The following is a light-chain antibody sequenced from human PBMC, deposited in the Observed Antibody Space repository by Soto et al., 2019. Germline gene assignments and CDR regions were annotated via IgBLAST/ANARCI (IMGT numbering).Light chain of an antibody. V-gene: IGKV3-20*01. Sequence: EIVLTQSPGTLSLSPGERATLSCRASQSVSSSYLAWYPQKPGQAPRLLIYGASSRATGIPDRFSGSGSGTDFTLTISRLEPEDFAVYYCQQYGSSPPGLTFGGGTKVEIK. CDR2: GAS. CDR3: QQYGSSPPGLT. CDR1: QSVSSSY. J-gene: IGKJ4*01.